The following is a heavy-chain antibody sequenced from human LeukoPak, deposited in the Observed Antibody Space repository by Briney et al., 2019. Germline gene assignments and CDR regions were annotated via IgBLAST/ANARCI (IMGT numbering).Heavy chain of an antibody. CDR1: GFTFSSYW. CDR3: ARDTPFGSY. V-gene: IGHV3-7*03. Sequence: QPGGSLRLSCAASGFTFSSYWMSWVRQAPGKGLEWVANIKQDGSDRNYVDSVKGRFTISRDNAKSSVYLELNSLRAEDTAVYYCARDTPFGSYWGQGTLVTVSS. D-gene: IGHD1-26*01. CDR2: IKQDGSDR. J-gene: IGHJ4*02.